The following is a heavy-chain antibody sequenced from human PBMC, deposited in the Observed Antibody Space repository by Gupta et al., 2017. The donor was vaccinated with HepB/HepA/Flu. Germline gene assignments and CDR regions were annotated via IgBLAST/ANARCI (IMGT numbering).Heavy chain of an antibody. J-gene: IGHJ4*02. CDR3: ATRAAYYYDSIGHYYDY. CDR1: GSTLSDLS. V-gene: IGHV1-24*01. D-gene: IGHD3-22*01. Sequence: QVQLVQSGADVQKPGASAKVSCKVSGSTLSDLSLPSVRQAPGKGLEWMGGFDPEDGETIYAQQFQGRVTMTEDTTTDTVYMELSNLRSEDTAVYYCATRAAYYYDSIGHYYDYGGQGTLVTVSS. CDR2: FDPEDGET.